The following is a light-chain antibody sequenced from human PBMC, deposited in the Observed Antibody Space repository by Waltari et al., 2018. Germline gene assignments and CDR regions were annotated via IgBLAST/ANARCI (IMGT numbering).Light chain of an antibody. CDR3: QHYVNLPVT. CDR1: ESVRMAL. J-gene: IGKJ1*01. V-gene: IGKV3-20*01. CDR2: AAS. Sequence: SCRASESVRMALAWYQQKPGQAPRLLIYAASTRATGVPDRFSGSGSGTDFSLTISRLDPEDFAVYYCQHYVNLPVTFGQGTKVEI.